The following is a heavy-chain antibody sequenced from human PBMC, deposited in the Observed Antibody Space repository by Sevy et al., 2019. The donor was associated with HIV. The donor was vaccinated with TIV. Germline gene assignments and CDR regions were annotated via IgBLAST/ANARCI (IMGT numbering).Heavy chain of an antibody. CDR1: GFTFSDFY. CDR2: ISGSSSHT. CDR3: ARDWRGDYSLFDY. J-gene: IGHJ4*02. V-gene: IGHV3-11*06. Sequence: GGSLRLSCAASGFTFSDFYMSWIRQAPGKGLEWISYISGSSSHTHYADSVKGRFTISRDNARTSLYLQMHSLRAEDTAVYYCARDWRGDYSLFDYWGQRTLVTVSS. D-gene: IGHD2-21*01.